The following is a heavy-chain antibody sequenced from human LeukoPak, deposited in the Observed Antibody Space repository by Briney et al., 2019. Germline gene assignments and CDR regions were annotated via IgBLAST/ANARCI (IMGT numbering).Heavy chain of an antibody. D-gene: IGHD6-19*01. CDR1: GGTFSSYA. J-gene: IGHJ4*02. CDR2: ISAYNGNT. Sequence: ASVKVSCKASGGTFSSYAISWVRQAPGQGLEWMGWISAYNGNTNYAQKLQGRVTMTTDTSTSTAYMELRSLRSDDTAVYYCATGVFGQWLVPPFDYWGQGTLVTVSS. CDR3: ATGVFGQWLVPPFDY. V-gene: IGHV1-18*01.